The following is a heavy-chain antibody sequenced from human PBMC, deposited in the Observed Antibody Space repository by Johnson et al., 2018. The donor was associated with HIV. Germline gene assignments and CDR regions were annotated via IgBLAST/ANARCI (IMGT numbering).Heavy chain of an antibody. CDR2: ISYDGSNK. D-gene: IGHD6-13*01. J-gene: IGHJ3*02. V-gene: IGHV3-30*03. Sequence: QVQLVESGGGVVQPGRSLRLSCAASGFTFSSYGMHWVRQAPGKGLEWVAVISYDGSNKYYADSVKGRFTISRDNSKNTLYLQMNSLRAEDTAVYYCASDSRSWYGSAFDSWGQGIMVTVSS. CDR1: GFTFSSYG. CDR3: ASDSRSWYGSAFDS.